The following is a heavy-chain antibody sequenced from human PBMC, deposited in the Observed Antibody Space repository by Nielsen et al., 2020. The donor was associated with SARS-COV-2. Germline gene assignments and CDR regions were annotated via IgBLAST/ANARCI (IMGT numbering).Heavy chain of an antibody. CDR1: GFAFIRYG. CDR2: IWYDGTNT. J-gene: IGHJ3*02. CDR3: AESRSGSYFDAFDI. D-gene: IGHD1-26*01. V-gene: IGHV3-30*02. Sequence: GGSLRLSCAASGFAFIRYGIHWVRQAPGKGLEGVAAIWYDGTNTDYTDSVKGRFTISRDNSKNTLYLQMNSLRAEDTAVYYCAESRSGSYFDAFDIWGQGTMVTVSS.